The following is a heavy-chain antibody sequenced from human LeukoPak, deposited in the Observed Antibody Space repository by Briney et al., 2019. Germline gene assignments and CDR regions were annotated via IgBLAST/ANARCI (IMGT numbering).Heavy chain of an antibody. CDR1: GFTSSSYA. V-gene: IGHV3-23*01. D-gene: IGHD2-15*01. CDR2: ISGSGGST. J-gene: IGHJ4*02. Sequence: GGSLRLSCAASGFTSSSYAMSWVRQAPGKGLEWVSAISGSGGSTYYADSVKGRFTISRDNSKNTLYLQMNSLRAEDTAVYYCAKCDGGSCSSFDYWGQGTLVTVSS. CDR3: AKCDGGSCSSFDY.